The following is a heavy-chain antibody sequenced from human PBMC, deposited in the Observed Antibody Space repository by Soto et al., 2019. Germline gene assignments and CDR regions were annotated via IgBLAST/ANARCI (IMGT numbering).Heavy chain of an antibody. CDR1: GGTFSSYA. CDR3: ARSDYDYSNYGLDY. V-gene: IGHV1-69*06. J-gene: IGHJ4*02. CDR2: IIPIFGTA. Sequence: ASVKVSCKASGGTFSSYAISWVRQAPGQGLEWMGGIIPIFGTANYAQKFQGRVTITADKSTSTAYMELSSLRSEDTAVYYCARSDYDYSNYGLDYWGQGTLVTVSS. D-gene: IGHD4-4*01.